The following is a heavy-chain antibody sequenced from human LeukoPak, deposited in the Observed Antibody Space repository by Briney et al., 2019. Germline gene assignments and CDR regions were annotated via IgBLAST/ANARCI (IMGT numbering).Heavy chain of an antibody. CDR1: GFTVSSNY. V-gene: IGHV3-66*01. CDR2: IYSGGST. Sequence: AGSLRLSCAASGFTVSSNYMSWVRQAPGKGLEWVSVIYSGGSTYYADSVKGRFTISRDNSKNTLYLQMNSLRAEDTAVYYCARSYYYDSSGRSYYFDYWGQGTLVTVSS. D-gene: IGHD3-22*01. J-gene: IGHJ4*02. CDR3: ARSYYYDSSGRSYYFDY.